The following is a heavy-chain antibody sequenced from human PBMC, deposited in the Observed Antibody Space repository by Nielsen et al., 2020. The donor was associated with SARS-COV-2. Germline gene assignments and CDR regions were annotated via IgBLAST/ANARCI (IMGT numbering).Heavy chain of an antibody. CDR2: ISSSGSTI. J-gene: IGHJ6*02. Sequence: GESLKISCAASGFTFSSYEMNWVRQAPGKGLEWVSYISSSGSTIYYADSVKGRFTISRDNAKNSLYLQMNSLRAEDTAVYYCATEVWNGPYYYYGMDVWGQGTTVTVSS. CDR1: GFTFSSYE. CDR3: ATEVWNGPYYYYGMDV. V-gene: IGHV3-48*03. D-gene: IGHD1-1*01.